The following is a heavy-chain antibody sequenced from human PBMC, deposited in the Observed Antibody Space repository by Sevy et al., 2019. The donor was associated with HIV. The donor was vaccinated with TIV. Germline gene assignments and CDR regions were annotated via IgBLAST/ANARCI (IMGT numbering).Heavy chain of an antibody. Sequence: GGSLRLSCAASGFTFSNYAMSWVRQAPGKGLEWVSTFYFGCGKINYEDSVKGRFTISRDNSKNALYLQMNSLRAEDTALYYCAREGCSKPHDYWGQGTLVTVSS. CDR3: AREGCSKPHDY. D-gene: IGHD2-2*01. CDR1: GFTFSNYA. J-gene: IGHJ4*02. V-gene: IGHV3-23*01. CDR2: FYFGCGKI.